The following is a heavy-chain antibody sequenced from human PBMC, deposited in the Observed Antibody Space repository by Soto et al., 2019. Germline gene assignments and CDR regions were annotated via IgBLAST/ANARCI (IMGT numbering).Heavy chain of an antibody. V-gene: IGHV3-23*01. CDR1: GFTFSSYA. Sequence: GGSLRLSCAASGFTFSSYAMSWVRQAPGKGLEWVSAISGSGGSTYYTDSVKGRFTISRDNSKNTLYLQMNSLRAEDTAVYYCAKDQEGYDYIWGSYHRIFDYWGQGTLVTVSS. J-gene: IGHJ4*02. CDR2: ISGSGGST. D-gene: IGHD3-16*02. CDR3: AKDQEGYDYIWGSYHRIFDY.